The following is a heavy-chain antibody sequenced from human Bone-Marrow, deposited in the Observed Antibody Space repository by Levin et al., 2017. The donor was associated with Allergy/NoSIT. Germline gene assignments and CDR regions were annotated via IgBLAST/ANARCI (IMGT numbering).Heavy chain of an antibody. Sequence: VASVKVSCKASGYTFTSYYMHWVRQAPGQGLEWMGIINPSGGSTSYAQKFQGRVTMTRDTSTSTVYMELSSLRSEDTAVYYCARDRGFEVERRWRYFDYWGQGTLVTVSS. J-gene: IGHJ4*02. CDR2: INPSGGST. CDR3: ARDRGFEVERRWRYFDY. V-gene: IGHV1-46*01. CDR1: GYTFTSYY. D-gene: IGHD1-1*01.